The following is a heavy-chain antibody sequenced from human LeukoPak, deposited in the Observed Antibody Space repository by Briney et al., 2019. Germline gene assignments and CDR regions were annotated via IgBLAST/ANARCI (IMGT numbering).Heavy chain of an antibody. J-gene: IGHJ6*02. CDR3: ARYSAYHYAMDV. Sequence: PGGSLRLSCAASGFTVSTTYMSWVRPAPGKGLEWVSVIYSGGSTHYADSVKGRFTISRDNSNNTMYLQMSSLRAEDSAVYYCARYSAYHYAMDVWGQGTTVTVSS. V-gene: IGHV3-53*01. CDR1: GFTVSTTY. D-gene: IGHD2-21*01. CDR2: IYSGGST.